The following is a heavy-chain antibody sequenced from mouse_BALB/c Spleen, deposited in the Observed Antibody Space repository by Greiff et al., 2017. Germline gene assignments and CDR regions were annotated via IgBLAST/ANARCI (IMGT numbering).Heavy chain of an antibody. CDR1: GFSLTDYG. CDR3: AKHREGYYVAMDY. V-gene: IGHV2-6-5*01. D-gene: IGHD2-3*01. J-gene: IGHJ4*01. Sequence: VKLMESGPGLVAPSQSLSITCTVSGFSLTDYGVSWIRQPPGKGLEWLGVIWGGGSTYYNSALKSRLSISKDNSKSQVFLKMNSLQTDDTAMYYCAKHREGYYVAMDYWGQGTSVTVSS. CDR2: IWGGGST.